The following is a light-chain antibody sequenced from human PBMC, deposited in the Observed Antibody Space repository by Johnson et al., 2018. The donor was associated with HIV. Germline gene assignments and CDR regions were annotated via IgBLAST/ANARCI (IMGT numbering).Light chain of an antibody. Sequence: QSLLTQPPSVSAAPGQKVTISCSGSSSNLGNNYVSWYQQLPGTAPKLLIYDNNKRPSGIPDRFSGSKSGTPATLGITGLQTGDEADNYGGAWDNSLINGGVFGTGTRVTVL. V-gene: IGLV1-51*01. CDR2: DNN. CDR1: SSNLGNNY. CDR3: GAWDNSLINGGV. J-gene: IGLJ1*01.